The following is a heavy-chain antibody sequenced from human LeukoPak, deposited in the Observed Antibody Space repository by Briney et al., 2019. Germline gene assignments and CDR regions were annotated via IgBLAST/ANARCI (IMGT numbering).Heavy chain of an antibody. CDR1: GGSISSYY. V-gene: IGHV4-59*12. CDR3: TMGWYYFDY. Sequence: PSETLSLTCTVSGGSISSYYWSWIRQPPGKGLEWIGYIYYSGSTNYNPSLKSRVTISVDTSKNQFSLKLSSVTAADTAVYYCTMGWYYFDYWGQGTLVTVSS. D-gene: IGHD6-19*01. CDR2: IYYSGST. J-gene: IGHJ4*02.